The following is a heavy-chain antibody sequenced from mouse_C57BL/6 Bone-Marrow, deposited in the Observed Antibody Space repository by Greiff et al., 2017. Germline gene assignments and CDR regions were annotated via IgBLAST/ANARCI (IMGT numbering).Heavy chain of an antibody. V-gene: IGHV5-12*01. Sequence: EVQLVESGGGLVQPGGSLKLSCAASGFTFSDYYMYWVRQTPEKRLEWVAYISNGGGSTYYPDTVKGRFTISRDNAKNTLYLQMSRLKSEDTAMYYSARGGHGSTSWFAYWGQGTLVTVSA. CDR3: ARGGHGSTSWFAY. J-gene: IGHJ3*01. CDR2: ISNGGGST. D-gene: IGHD1-1*01. CDR1: GFTFSDYY.